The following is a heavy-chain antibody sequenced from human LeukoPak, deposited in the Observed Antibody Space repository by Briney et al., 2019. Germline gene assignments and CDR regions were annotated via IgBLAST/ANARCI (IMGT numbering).Heavy chain of an antibody. V-gene: IGHV4-34*01. CDR3: ARDRVAGHDY. D-gene: IGHD6-19*01. J-gene: IGHJ4*02. CDR1: GGSFGGYY. Sequence: TASETLSLTCAVYGGSFGGYYWSWIRQPPGKGLEWIGEINHSGSTNYNPSLKSRVTISVDTSKNQFSLKLSSVTAADTAVYYCARDRVAGHDYWGQGTLVTVSS. CDR2: INHSGST.